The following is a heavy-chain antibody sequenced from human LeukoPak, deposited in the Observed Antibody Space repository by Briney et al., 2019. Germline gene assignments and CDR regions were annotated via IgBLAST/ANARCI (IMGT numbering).Heavy chain of an antibody. Sequence: PGGSLRLSCTASGFTFSGFAMTWVRRAPGKGPEWVSTISGSGGSTYYADSVKGRFTISRDNSKNMLYLQMNSLRAEDTAVYYCAKTMGAIDHDYWGQGTLVTVSS. V-gene: IGHV3-23*01. CDR1: GFTFSGFA. CDR2: ISGSGGST. D-gene: IGHD1-26*01. CDR3: AKTMGAIDHDY. J-gene: IGHJ4*02.